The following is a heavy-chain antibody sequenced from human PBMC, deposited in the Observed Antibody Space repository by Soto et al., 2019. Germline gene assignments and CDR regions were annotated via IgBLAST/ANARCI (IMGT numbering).Heavy chain of an antibody. Sequence: QVQLQESGPGLVKPSQTLSLTCTVSGGSISSGGYYWSWIRQHPGKGLEWIGYIYYSGSTYYNPSLKSRVTIAVDTSKNQFSLKLSSVTAADTAVYYCARWSSSGYPYYFDYWGQGTLVTVSS. J-gene: IGHJ4*02. CDR2: IYYSGST. CDR1: GGSISSGGYY. CDR3: ARWSSSGYPYYFDY. V-gene: IGHV4-31*03. D-gene: IGHD3-22*01.